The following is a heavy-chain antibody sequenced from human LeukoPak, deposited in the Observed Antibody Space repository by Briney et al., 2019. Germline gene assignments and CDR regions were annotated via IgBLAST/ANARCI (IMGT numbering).Heavy chain of an antibody. D-gene: IGHD5-24*01. CDR3: ARGKRWLQEKYFDY. Sequence: VASVKVSCKASGYTFTSYDINWVRQATGQGLEWMGWMNPNSGTTGYAQKFQGIITMTRNTSISTAYMELSSLRSEDTDVYYCARGKRWLQEKYFDYWGQGTLVTVSS. CDR1: GYTFTSYD. V-gene: IGHV1-8*01. J-gene: IGHJ4*02. CDR2: MNPNSGTT.